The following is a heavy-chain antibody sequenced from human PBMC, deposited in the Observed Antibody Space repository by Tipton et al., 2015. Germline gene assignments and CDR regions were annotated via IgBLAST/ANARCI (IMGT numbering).Heavy chain of an antibody. J-gene: IGHJ4*02. CDR3: AKAPVEYGHYVSGWDH. D-gene: IGHD4-17*01. CDR2: ISGSASST. Sequence: SLRLSCAASGFTFDKHAMTWVRQAPGKGLEWVSTISGSASSTYCADSVKGRFTISRDNSKSTLYLQVNSLRAEDTAVYYCAKAPVEYGHYVSGWDHWGQGTLVTVST. CDR1: GFTFDKHA. V-gene: IGHV3-23*01.